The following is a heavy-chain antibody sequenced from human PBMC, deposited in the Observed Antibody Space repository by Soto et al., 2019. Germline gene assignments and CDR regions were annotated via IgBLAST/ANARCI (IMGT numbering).Heavy chain of an antibody. CDR3: ARLRITIFGVARYGMDV. CDR1: GYTFTSYA. D-gene: IGHD3-3*01. J-gene: IGHJ6*02. V-gene: IGHV1-3*05. CDR2: INAGNGNT. Sequence: QVQLVQSGAEEKKPGASVKVSCKASGYTFTSYAMHWVRQAPGQRLEWMGWINAGNGNTKYSRKFQGRVTITRDTSASTAYMELSSLRSEDTAVYYCARLRITIFGVARYGMDVWGQGTTVTVSS.